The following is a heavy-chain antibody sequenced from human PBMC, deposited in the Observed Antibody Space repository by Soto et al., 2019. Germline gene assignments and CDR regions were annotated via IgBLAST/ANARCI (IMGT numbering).Heavy chain of an antibody. CDR1: GFTFSSYG. CDR2: IWYDGSNK. V-gene: IGHV3-33*01. CDR3: ARDALIAALWYGMDV. D-gene: IGHD6-6*01. Sequence: LRLSCAASGFTFSSYGMHWVRQAPGKGLEWVAVIWYDGSNKYYADSVKGRFTISRDNSKNTLYLQMNSLRAEDTAVYYCARDALIAALWYGMDVWGQGTTVTVSS. J-gene: IGHJ6*02.